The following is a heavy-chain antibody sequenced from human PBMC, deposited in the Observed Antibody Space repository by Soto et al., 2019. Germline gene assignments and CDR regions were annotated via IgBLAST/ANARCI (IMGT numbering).Heavy chain of an antibody. V-gene: IGHV4-34*01. CDR2: INHSGST. CDR1: GGSFSGYY. D-gene: IGHD3-3*01. CDR3: ARGESQFYDFWSGYRALDY. J-gene: IGHJ4*02. Sequence: QVQLQQWGAGLLKPSETLSLTCAVYGGSFSGYYWSWIRQPPGKGLEWIGEINHSGSTNYNPSLTSRVTISVATSKNQSSLKLSSVTAADTAVYYCARGESQFYDFWSGYRALDYWGQGTLVTVSS.